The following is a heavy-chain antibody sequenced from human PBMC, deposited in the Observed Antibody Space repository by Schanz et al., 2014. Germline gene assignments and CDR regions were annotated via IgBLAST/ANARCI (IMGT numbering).Heavy chain of an antibody. CDR3: TTVDCSSPSCPP. CDR2: IRSKADGGTT. V-gene: IGHV3-15*02. CDR1: GFTFNYVW. Sequence: EVQLLESGGALVQPGGSLRLSCVASGFTFNYVWMSWVRQAPGKGLEWVGRIRSKADGGTTDYAAPVKGRFTISRDDSKNTLFLQINSLKTEDTAVYYCTTVDCSSPSCPPWGQGTLVTVSS. J-gene: IGHJ5*02. D-gene: IGHD2-2*01.